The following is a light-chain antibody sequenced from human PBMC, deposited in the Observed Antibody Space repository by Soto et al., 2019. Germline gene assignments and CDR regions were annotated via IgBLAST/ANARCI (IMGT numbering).Light chain of an antibody. V-gene: IGKV1-39*01. CDR1: QSVSTY. CDR3: QQSYNSPRT. CDR2: AAS. J-gene: IGKJ1*01. Sequence: DIPMTQSPSSLSASVGDRVTITCRSSQSVSTYLNWYQQKPEKAPKLLIYAASSLQSGVPSRFSGSGSGTYFTLTISSLQPEDSATYFCQQSYNSPRTFGHGTKVEIK.